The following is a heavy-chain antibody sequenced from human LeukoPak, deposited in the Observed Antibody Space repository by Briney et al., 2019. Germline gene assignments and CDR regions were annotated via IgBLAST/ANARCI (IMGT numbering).Heavy chain of an antibody. D-gene: IGHD4-17*01. CDR3: ATCGDYRGDY. Sequence: ASVKVSCKASGGTFSSYAISWVRQAPGQGLEWMGGIIPIFGTANYAQKFQGRVTITADESTSTAYMELSSLRSEDTAVYYCATCGDYRGDYWGQGTLVTVSS. CDR1: GGTFSSYA. J-gene: IGHJ4*02. V-gene: IGHV1-69*13. CDR2: IIPIFGTA.